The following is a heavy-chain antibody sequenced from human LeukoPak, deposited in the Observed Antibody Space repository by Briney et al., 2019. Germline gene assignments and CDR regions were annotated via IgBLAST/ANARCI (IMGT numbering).Heavy chain of an antibody. CDR3: ARRRDLYSGSYYPFDY. D-gene: IGHD1-26*01. CDR2: IYPGDSED. V-gene: IGHV5-51*01. J-gene: IGHJ4*02. Sequence: GESLKISCKGSGYSFTNYWIGWVRQMPGKGLKWMGIIYPGDSEDRYSPSFQGQVTISADNCISADYPQWSSLKASDTGMYYCARRRDLYSGSYYPFDYWGQGTLVTVSS. CDR1: GYSFTNYW.